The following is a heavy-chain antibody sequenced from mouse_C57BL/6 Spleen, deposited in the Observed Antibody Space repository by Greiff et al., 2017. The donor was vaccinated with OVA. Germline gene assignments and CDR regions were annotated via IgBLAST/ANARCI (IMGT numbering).Heavy chain of an antibody. J-gene: IGHJ3*01. Sequence: VQLKESGAELVRPGSSVKLSCKASGYTFTSYWMDWVKQRPGQGLEWIGNIYPSDSETHYNQKFKDKATLTVDKSSSTAYMQLSSLTSEDSAVYYCARGGNYGFAYWGQGTLVTVSA. D-gene: IGHD2-1*01. V-gene: IGHV1-61*01. CDR2: IYPSDSET. CDR3: ARGGNYGFAY. CDR1: GYTFTSYW.